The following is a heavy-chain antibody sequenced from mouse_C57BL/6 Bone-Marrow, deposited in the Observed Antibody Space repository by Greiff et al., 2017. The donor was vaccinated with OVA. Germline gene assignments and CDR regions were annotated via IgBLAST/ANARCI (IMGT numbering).Heavy chain of an antibody. CDR2: IWSGGST. Sequence: QVQLKESGPGLVQPSQSLSITCTVSGFSLTSYGVHWVRQSPGKGLEWLGVIWSGGSTDYNAAFISRLSISKDNSKSQVFFKMNSLQADDTAIYYCALHYYGSSSFAYWGQGTLVTVSA. J-gene: IGHJ3*01. V-gene: IGHV2-2*01. CDR3: ALHYYGSSSFAY. D-gene: IGHD1-1*01. CDR1: GFSLTSYG.